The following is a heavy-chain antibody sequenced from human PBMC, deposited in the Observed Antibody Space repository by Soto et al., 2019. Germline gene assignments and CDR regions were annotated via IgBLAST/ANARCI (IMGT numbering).Heavy chain of an antibody. J-gene: IGHJ4*02. CDR1: GYTFTSYY. CDR2: INPSGGST. Sequence: QVQLVQSGAEVKKPGASVKVSCKASGYTFTSYYMHWVRQAPGQGLEWMGIINPSGGSTSYAQKFQGRVTMPRDTSTSTVDMELSSLISEDTAVYYCAIISGYDRYFDYWGQGTLVTVSS. V-gene: IGHV1-46*01. CDR3: AIISGYDRYFDY. D-gene: IGHD5-12*01.